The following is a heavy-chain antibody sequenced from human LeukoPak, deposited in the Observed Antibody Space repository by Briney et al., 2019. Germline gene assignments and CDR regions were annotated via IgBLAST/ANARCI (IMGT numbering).Heavy chain of an antibody. CDR2: MNPNSGNT. J-gene: IGHJ6*03. CDR3: ARESTVTTGFDYYMDV. V-gene: IGHV1-8*01. Sequence: GASVKVSCKASGYTFTSYDINWVRQATGQGLEWMGWMNPNSGNTGYAQKFQGRVTMTRNTSISTAYMELSRLRSDDTAVYYCARESTVTTGFDYYMDVWGKGTTVTVSS. D-gene: IGHD4-17*01. CDR1: GYTFTSYD.